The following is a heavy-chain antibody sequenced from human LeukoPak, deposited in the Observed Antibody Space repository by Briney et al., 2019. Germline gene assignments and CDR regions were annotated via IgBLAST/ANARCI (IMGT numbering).Heavy chain of an antibody. CDR3: ARDKAVTTEVTQHFQH. D-gene: IGHD4-23*01. V-gene: IGHV1-18*01. J-gene: IGHJ1*01. CDR2: ISAYNGYT. Sequence: ASVKVSCKASGYTFTNYGFSWVRQAPGQGLEWMGWISAYNGYTDYAQKFQFRVTMTTDTSTSTAYMELRSLRSDDTADYYCARDKAVTTEVTQHFQHWGQGTLVTVSS. CDR1: GYTFTNYG.